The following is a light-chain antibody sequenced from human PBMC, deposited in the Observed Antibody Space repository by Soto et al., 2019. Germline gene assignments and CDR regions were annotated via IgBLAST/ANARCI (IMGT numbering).Light chain of an antibody. CDR2: GAS. J-gene: IGKJ1*01. Sequence: EIVLTQSPGTLSLSPGERATRSCRASQSVSSSYLAWYQQKPGQAPRLLIYGASSRATGIPDRFSGSGSGTDFTLTISRLEPEDFAVYYCQQYGNSPRTFGQGTKADIK. CDR1: QSVSSSY. V-gene: IGKV3-20*01. CDR3: QQYGNSPRT.